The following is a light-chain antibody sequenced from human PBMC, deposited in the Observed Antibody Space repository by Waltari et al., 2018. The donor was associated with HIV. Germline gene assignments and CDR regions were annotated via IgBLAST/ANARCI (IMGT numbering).Light chain of an antibody. CDR2: GAS. CDR3: QQYGSSPRI. Sequence: DIVLTQSPGTLSLSLGERATLSCRASESVNSDFLAWYQQRPGQAPRVLVYGASTRALGIPDRFSGSGSGTDFTLTISRLEPEDFAVYYCQQYGSSPRIFGQGTKVE. CDR1: ESVNSDF. V-gene: IGKV3-20*01. J-gene: IGKJ1*01.